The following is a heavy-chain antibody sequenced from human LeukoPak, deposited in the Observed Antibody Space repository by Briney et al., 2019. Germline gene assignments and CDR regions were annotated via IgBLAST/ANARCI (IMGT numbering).Heavy chain of an antibody. V-gene: IGHV1-69*13. CDR2: IIPIFGTA. CDR1: GGTFSSYA. D-gene: IGHD3-3*01. Sequence: GASVKVSCKASGGTFSSYAISWVRQAPGQGVEWMGRIIPIFGTANYAQKFQGRVTISADEPTSTAYMELSSLRSEDTAVYYCASFSADFWSGYYTEYDYWGQGTLVTVSS. CDR3: ASFSADFWSGYYTEYDY. J-gene: IGHJ4*02.